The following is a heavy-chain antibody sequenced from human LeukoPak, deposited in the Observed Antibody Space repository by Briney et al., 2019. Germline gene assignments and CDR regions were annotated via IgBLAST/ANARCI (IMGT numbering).Heavy chain of an antibody. D-gene: IGHD3-9*01. Sequence: GGSLRLSCAASEFTFSSYSMNWVRQAPAKGLEWVSSISSSSRYLYYADSVKGRFTISRDNAKNSLYLQMNSLRAEDTAVYYCARDHWDILTGYYIDYWGQGTLVTVSS. J-gene: IGHJ4*02. V-gene: IGHV3-21*01. CDR1: EFTFSSYS. CDR2: ISSSSRYL. CDR3: ARDHWDILTGYYIDY.